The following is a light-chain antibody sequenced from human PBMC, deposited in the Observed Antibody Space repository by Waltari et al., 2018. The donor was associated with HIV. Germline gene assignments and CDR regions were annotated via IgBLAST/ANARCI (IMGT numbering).Light chain of an antibody. Sequence: DIVLTQSPGTLSLSPGEGATLSCRASQSVSSMYLGWYQQKPGQAPRLLIYGGSSRATGIPDRFSGSGSGTDFTLTISRVEPEDLAIYYCQQFGYSPYTFGQGTKVEIK. J-gene: IGKJ2*01. CDR3: QQFGYSPYT. CDR1: QSVSSMY. CDR2: GGS. V-gene: IGKV3-20*01.